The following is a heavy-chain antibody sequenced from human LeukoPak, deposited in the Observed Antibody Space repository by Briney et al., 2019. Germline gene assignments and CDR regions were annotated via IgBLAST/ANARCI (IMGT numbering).Heavy chain of an antibody. CDR3: VVGGGIY. Sequence: PGGSLRLSCAASGFTVSSNYMNWVRQAPGKGLEWVSGIYSGVSTYYADSVKGRFTISRDNARNTLHLQMNSLRADDTAVYYCVVGGGIYWGQGTLVTVS. CDR1: GFTVSSNY. D-gene: IGHD1-26*01. CDR2: IYSGVST. V-gene: IGHV3-53*01. J-gene: IGHJ4*02.